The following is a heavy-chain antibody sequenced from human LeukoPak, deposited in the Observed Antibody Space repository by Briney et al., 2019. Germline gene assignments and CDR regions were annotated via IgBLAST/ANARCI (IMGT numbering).Heavy chain of an antibody. CDR2: ISDSGSTI. D-gene: IGHD3-10*01. J-gene: IGHJ4*02. CDR1: EFVFSDYY. Sequence: GGSLRLYCAASEFVFSDYYMSWIRQAPGKGLEWVSYISDSGSTIYYADSVKGRFTISRDNAKNSLYLQMNSLRAEDTAVYYCARELEGDYGSGTFFDHWGQGNMVTVSS. V-gene: IGHV3-11*01. CDR3: ARELEGDYGSGTFFDH.